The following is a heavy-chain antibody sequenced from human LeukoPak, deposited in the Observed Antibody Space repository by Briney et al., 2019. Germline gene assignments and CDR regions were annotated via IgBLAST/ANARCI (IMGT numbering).Heavy chain of an antibody. Sequence: GGSLRLSCAASGFTFSSYGMHWVRQAPGKGLEWVAVIWYDGSNKYYADSVKGRFTISRDNSKNTLYLQMNSLRAEDTAVYYCAKDSQIAVAGTALDYWGQGTLVTV. V-gene: IGHV3-33*06. CDR2: IWYDGSNK. CDR3: AKDSQIAVAGTALDY. D-gene: IGHD6-19*01. CDR1: GFTFSSYG. J-gene: IGHJ4*02.